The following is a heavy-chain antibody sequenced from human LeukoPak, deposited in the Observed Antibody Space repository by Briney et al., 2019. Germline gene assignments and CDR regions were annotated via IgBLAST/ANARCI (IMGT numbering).Heavy chain of an antibody. V-gene: IGHV3-23*01. CDR2: ISYSGGST. Sequence: GGPLRLSCAASGFTFSSYAMSWVRQAPGKGLEWVSTISYSGGSTYYADSVKGRFAISRDSSKNTLYLQMNGLRGEDTAVYYCAKDDGGSPPDAFDIWGQGTLVTVSS. CDR1: GFTFSSYA. J-gene: IGHJ3*02. CDR3: AKDDGGSPPDAFDI. D-gene: IGHD1-26*01.